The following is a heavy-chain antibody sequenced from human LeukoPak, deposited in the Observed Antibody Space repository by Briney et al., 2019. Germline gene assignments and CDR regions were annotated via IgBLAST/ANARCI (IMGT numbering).Heavy chain of an antibody. J-gene: IGHJ6*03. CDR1: RGSISSGSYY. D-gene: IGHD2-15*01. CDR2: IYTSGST. V-gene: IGHV4-61*02. CDR3: ARHWVDYYYMDV. Sequence: SSQTLSLTCTVSRGSISSGSYYWSWIRQPAGKGLEWIGRIYTSGSTNYNPSLKSRVTISVDTSKNQFSLKLSSVTAADTAVYYCARHWVDYYYMDVWGKGTTVTVSS.